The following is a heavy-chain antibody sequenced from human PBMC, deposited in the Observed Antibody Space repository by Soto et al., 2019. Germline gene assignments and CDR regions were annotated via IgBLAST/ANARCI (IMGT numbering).Heavy chain of an antibody. V-gene: IGHV3-30-3*01. CDR1: GFTFSSYA. CDR2: ISYDGSNK. J-gene: IGHJ6*02. Sequence: GGSLRLSCAASGFTFSSYAMHWVRQAPGKGLEWVAVISYDGSNKYYADSVKGRFTISRDNSKNTLYLQMNSLRDEDTAVYYCARSLHYYDSSGYYPPKHYGMDVWGQGTTVTVSS. CDR3: ARSLHYYDSSGYYPPKHYGMDV. D-gene: IGHD3-22*01.